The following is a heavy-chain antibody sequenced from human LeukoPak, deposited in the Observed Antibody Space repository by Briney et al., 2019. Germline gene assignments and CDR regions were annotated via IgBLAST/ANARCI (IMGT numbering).Heavy chain of an antibody. CDR1: GGSISSYY. J-gene: IGHJ4*02. Sequence: SETPSLTCTVSGGSISSYYWSWIRQPAGKGLEWIGRIYSTGSTNYNPSLKSRVTMSVDTSKNQFSLRLRSVTAADTAVYYCARQIASAGTAGFDFWGQGAQVTVSS. CDR3: ARQIASAGTAGFDF. V-gene: IGHV4-4*07. CDR2: IYSTGST. D-gene: IGHD6-13*01.